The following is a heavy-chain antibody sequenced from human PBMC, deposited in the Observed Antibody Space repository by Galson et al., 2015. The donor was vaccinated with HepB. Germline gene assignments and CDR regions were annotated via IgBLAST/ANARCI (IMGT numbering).Heavy chain of an antibody. Sequence: SVKVSCKASGYSFVSYGITWVRQAPGQGLEWMGWINTYNGNTKYAQNLQGRITMTKDTSTSTAYMELRSLRSDDTAVYYCARVVCYYDNSGSSHFNYWGQGTLVTVSS. D-gene: IGHD3-22*01. V-gene: IGHV1-18*01. CDR3: ARVVCYYDNSGSSHFNY. CDR2: INTYNGNT. CDR1: GYSFVSYG. J-gene: IGHJ4*02.